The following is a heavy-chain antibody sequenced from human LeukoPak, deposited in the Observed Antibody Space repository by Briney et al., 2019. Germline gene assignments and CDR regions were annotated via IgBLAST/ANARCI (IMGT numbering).Heavy chain of an antibody. CDR2: VHQTGSP. Sequence: KPSETLSLTCAVSGSSVTSDQYWGCMRPSPGAGLEWIGTVHQTGSPYYNPSLGSRVSLSIDSTKNSFSLRLTSVTAAETNVYYCAMLRLGELSLLANAYDIWGQGTMVIVSS. CDR3: AMLRLGELSLLANAYDI. V-gene: IGHV4-38-2*01. D-gene: IGHD3-16*02. CDR1: GSSVTSDQY. J-gene: IGHJ3*02.